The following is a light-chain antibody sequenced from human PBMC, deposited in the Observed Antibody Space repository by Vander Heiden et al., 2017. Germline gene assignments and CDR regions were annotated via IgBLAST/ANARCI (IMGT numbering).Light chain of an antibody. V-gene: IGLV2-8*01. CDR2: EVS. J-gene: IGLJ2*01. CDR3: SSYAGSSNFGVL. CDR1: SSDAGPIYH. Sequence: QPALTKPPAASGSPGPPLTISRPRTSSDAGPIYHVPRYQQHPGKVPKLMIYEVSKRPSGVPDRFSGSKSGNTASLTVSGLQAEDEADYYCSSYAGSSNFGVLFGGGTKLTVL.